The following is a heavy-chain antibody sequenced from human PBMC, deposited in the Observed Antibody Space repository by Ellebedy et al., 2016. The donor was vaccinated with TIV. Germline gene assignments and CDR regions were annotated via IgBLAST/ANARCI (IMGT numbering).Heavy chain of an antibody. V-gene: IGHV3-48*03. CDR1: GFTFSSYE. CDR3: TRFTTVVTRIDY. CDR2: ISSSGSTI. J-gene: IGHJ4*02. Sequence: GESLKISCAASGFTFSSYEMNWVRQAPGKGLEWVSYISSSGSTIYYADSVKGRFTISRDNAKNSLYLQMNSLKTEDTAVYYCTRFTTVVTRIDYWGQGTLVTVSS. D-gene: IGHD4-23*01.